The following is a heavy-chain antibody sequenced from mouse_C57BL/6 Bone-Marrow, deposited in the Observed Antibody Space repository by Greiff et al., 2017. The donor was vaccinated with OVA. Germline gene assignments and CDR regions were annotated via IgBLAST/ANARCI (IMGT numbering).Heavy chain of an antibody. Sequence: QVQLQQSGPELVKPGASVKISCKASGYTFTDYYINWVKQRPGQGLEWIGRIYPGSGNTKYNEKFKGKATLTVDTSSSTAYMQLSSLTSKDSTVYFCARGDWDYFDYWGQGTTLTVSS. CDR2: IYPGSGNT. D-gene: IGHD4-1*01. CDR1: GYTFTDYY. CDR3: ARGDWDYFDY. J-gene: IGHJ2*01. V-gene: IGHV1-84*01.